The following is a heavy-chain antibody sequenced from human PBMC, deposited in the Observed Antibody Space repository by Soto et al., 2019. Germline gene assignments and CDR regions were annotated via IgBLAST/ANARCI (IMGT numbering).Heavy chain of an antibody. Sequence: SETLSLTCTVSGDSVSSDSYYWAWIRQPPGQGLEWIGSMFYSGNTYYNLSLMSRVTISVDTSKNQFSLKLSSVTAADTAVYYCASGAIAAANKWFDPWGQGTLVTVSS. V-gene: IGHV4-39*01. D-gene: IGHD6-13*01. CDR2: MFYSGNT. CDR1: GDSVSSDSYY. J-gene: IGHJ5*02. CDR3: ASGAIAAANKWFDP.